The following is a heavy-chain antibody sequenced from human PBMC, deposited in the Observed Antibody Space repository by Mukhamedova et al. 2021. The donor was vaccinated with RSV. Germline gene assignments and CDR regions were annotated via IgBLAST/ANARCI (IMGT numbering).Heavy chain of an antibody. Sequence: IYYADSAKGRFTISRDNGKNSLYLQMNSLRHEDTGVYYCARRYTTYYFAMDVWGQGTTVTVSS. V-gene: IGHV3-48*02. CDR3: ARRYTTYYFAMDV. D-gene: IGHD1-1*01. CDR2: I. J-gene: IGHJ6*02.